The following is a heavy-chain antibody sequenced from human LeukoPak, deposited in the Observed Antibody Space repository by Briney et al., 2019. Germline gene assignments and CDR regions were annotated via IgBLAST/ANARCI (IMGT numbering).Heavy chain of an antibody. CDR1: GGSFNGYC. CDR2: INRSGST. Sequence: SETLSLTCAVYGGSFNGYCWTWIRQPPGKGLEWIGEINRSGSTNYNPSLKSRVSISVDTSKNQFFLNVSSVTAADTAVYYCARGRSLRPYYFYYYLDVWGNETTVTVS. V-gene: IGHV4-34*01. D-gene: IGHD5/OR15-5a*01. CDR3: ARGRSLRPYYFYYYLDV. J-gene: IGHJ6*03.